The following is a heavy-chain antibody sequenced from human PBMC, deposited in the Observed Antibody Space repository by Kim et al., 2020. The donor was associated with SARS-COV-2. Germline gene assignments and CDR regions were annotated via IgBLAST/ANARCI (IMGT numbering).Heavy chain of an antibody. CDR2: INSDGSST. V-gene: IGHV3-74*01. J-gene: IGHJ3*02. CDR1: GFTFSSYW. Sequence: GGSLRLSCAASGFTFSSYWMHWVRQAPGKGLVWVSRINSDGSSTCYADSVKGRFTISRDNAKNTLYLQMNSLRAEDTAVYYCAISGSTLRYFDWLSFRGVDDAFDIWGQGTMVTVSS. CDR3: AISGSTLRYFDWLSFRGVDDAFDI. D-gene: IGHD3-9*01.